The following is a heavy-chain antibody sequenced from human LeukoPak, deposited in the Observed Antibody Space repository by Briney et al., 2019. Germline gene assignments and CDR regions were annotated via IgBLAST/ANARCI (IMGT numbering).Heavy chain of an antibody. CDR2: ISYDGSNK. CDR3: ARDPDTAMAYFDY. CDR1: GFTFSSYA. J-gene: IGHJ4*02. D-gene: IGHD5-18*01. Sequence: GGSLRLSCAASGFTFSSYAIHWVRQAPGKGLEWVAVISYDGSNKYYADSVKGRFTISRDNSKNTLYLQMNSLRAEDTAVYYCARDPDTAMAYFDYWGQGTLVTVSS. V-gene: IGHV3-30-3*01.